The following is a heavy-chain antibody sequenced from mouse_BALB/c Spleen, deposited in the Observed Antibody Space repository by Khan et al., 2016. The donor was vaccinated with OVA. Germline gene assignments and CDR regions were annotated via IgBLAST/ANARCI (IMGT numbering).Heavy chain of an antibody. CDR2: INPHFGET. D-gene: IGHD1-1*01. Sequence: VRLQQSGPELVKPGTSVKISCKASGYSFTGYFMNWVMQSHGKSLEWIGRINPHFGETFYNQKFKGKATLTVDESSSTAHMELRSLASEDSAVYYCARKNGSDFDYWGQGTTLTVSA. CDR3: ARKNGSDFDY. J-gene: IGHJ2*01. CDR1: GYSFTGYF. V-gene: IGHV1-20*02.